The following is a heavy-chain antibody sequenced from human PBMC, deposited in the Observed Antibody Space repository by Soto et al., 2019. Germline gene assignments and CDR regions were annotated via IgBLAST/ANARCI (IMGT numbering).Heavy chain of an antibody. Sequence: EVQLVESGGGLVQSGGSLRLSCVASGFTFSPYSMNWVRQAPGKGLAWVSYISSSGSTIYYADSVRGRFTISRDNAKNSLYLQMNGLRDEDTAVYYCARDRSTIYGVVTPIDYWGQGTLVTVSS. CDR3: ARDRSTIYGVVTPIDY. CDR2: ISSSGSTI. D-gene: IGHD3-3*01. V-gene: IGHV3-48*02. J-gene: IGHJ4*02. CDR1: GFTFSPYS.